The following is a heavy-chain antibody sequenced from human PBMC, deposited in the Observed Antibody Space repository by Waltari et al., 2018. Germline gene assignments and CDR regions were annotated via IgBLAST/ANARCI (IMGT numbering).Heavy chain of an antibody. CDR3: VRDHGGSTGFPY. CDR2: MSFDGSHK. D-gene: IGHD2-8*02. Sequence: FAMHWVRQAPGRGLEWVAVMSFDGSHKYYVDSVKGRFTISRDNSKNTLYLQMNSLRTEDTAMYYCVRDHGGSTGFPYWGQGTLVTVSS. J-gene: IGHJ4*02. CDR1: FA. V-gene: IGHV3-30*04.